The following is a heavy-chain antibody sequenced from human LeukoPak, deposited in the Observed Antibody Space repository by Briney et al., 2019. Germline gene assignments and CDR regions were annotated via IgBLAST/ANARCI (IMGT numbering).Heavy chain of an antibody. J-gene: IGHJ4*02. CDR3: ARGNMVRGVSDHYYFDY. D-gene: IGHD3-10*01. CDR1: GGSISSYN. V-gene: IGHV4-59*01. Sequence: KPSATLSFTCTASGGSISSYNWSWIRKPPGKGLEMIGNFYYNGGTNYNPSLKSRVTISVDTSMSQFYLHLSCLTAPDTAVYYCARGNMVRGVSDHYYFDYWGQGTLVTVAS. CDR2: FYYNGGT.